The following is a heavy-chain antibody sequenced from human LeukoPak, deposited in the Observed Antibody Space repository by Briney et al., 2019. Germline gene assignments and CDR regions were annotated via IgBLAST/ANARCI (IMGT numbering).Heavy chain of an antibody. D-gene: IGHD6-6*01. CDR3: ARLSSFTPYYYYYGMDV. V-gene: IGHV4-59*08. CDR2: IYYSGST. Sequence: PSETLSLTCTVSGGSISTYYWNWIRQPPGKGLEWIGYIYYSGSTNYNPSLKSRVTISVDTSKNQFSLKLSSVTATDTAVYYCARLSSFTPYYYYYGMDVWGQGTTVTVSS. CDR1: GGSISTYY. J-gene: IGHJ6*02.